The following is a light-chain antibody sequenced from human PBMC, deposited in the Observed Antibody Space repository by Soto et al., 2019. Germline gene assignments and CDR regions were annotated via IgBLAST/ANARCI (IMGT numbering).Light chain of an antibody. V-gene: IGKV1-5*03. J-gene: IGKJ2*01. Sequence: DIQMTQSPSTLSASVGDRVSITCRAIQSISTYLAWYQQKPGRAPQALIYRASSLESGVPSRFSGSGSWTGSTFTVSSLLPDDSATYYCQQYNDCPYTFGQGTKLEIK. CDR2: RAS. CDR3: QQYNDCPYT. CDR1: QSISTY.